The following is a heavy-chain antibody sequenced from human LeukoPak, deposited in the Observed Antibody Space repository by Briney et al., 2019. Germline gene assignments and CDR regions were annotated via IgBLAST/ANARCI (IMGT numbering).Heavy chain of an antibody. CDR3: AGALGPYYFDY. Sequence: PSETLSLTCIVSGGSFSSSGYSWSWIRQYPGKGLEWVGYIYSTGNTYYNPFLKSRVVISVDTSKSQFSLRLSSVTAADTAVYYCAGALGPYYFDYWGQGTLVTVSS. CDR2: IYSTGNT. CDR1: GGSFSSSGYS. J-gene: IGHJ4*02. V-gene: IGHV4-31*03.